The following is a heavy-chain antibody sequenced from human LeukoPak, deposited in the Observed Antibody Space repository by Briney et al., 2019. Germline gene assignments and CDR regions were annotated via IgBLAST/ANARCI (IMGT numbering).Heavy chain of an antibody. Sequence: GGSLRLSCAASGFTFSSYSMNWVRQAPGKGLEWVSSISSSSSYIYYADSVKGRFTISRDNAKNSLYLQMNSLRAEDTAVYYCARDSRYDSSGYHGYYFDYWGQGTLVTVSS. CDR2: ISSSSSYI. CDR3: ARDSRYDSSGYHGYYFDY. CDR1: GFTFSSYS. J-gene: IGHJ4*02. D-gene: IGHD3-22*01. V-gene: IGHV3-21*01.